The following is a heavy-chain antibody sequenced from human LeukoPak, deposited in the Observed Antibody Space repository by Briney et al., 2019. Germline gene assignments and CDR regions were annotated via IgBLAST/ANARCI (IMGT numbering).Heavy chain of an antibody. Sequence: PGGSLRLSCAASGFTFNNYGMHWVRQAPGKGLEWVAFIRYNGNNQYYADSVKGRFTISRDNSKNTLYLQMNSLRTEDTAVYYCARGAHKRDDYGGFFDYWGQGTLVTVSS. V-gene: IGHV3-30*02. CDR2: IRYNGNNQ. CDR1: GFTFNNYG. CDR3: ARGAHKRDDYGGFFDY. D-gene: IGHD4-23*01. J-gene: IGHJ4*02.